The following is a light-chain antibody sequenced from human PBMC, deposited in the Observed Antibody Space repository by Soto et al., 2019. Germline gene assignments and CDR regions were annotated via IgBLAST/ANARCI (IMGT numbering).Light chain of an antibody. CDR3: AAWVDSLSGVV. J-gene: IGLJ3*02. V-gene: IGLV1-47*01. Sequence: QSVLTQPPSASGTPGQRVTISCSGSTSNLGSNFVYWYQQVPGAAPKLLMSRNDQRPSGVPDRFSGSKSGTSASLAISGLRTEDEADDHCAAWVDSLSGVVFGGGTKLTVL. CDR2: RND. CDR1: TSNLGSNF.